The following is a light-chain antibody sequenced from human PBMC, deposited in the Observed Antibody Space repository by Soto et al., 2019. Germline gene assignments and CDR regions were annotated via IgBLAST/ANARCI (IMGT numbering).Light chain of an antibody. V-gene: IGLV2-23*01. CDR1: SSDVGSYEL. CDR2: EGS. CDR3: CSYAVTNILV. J-gene: IGLJ2*01. Sequence: QSALTQPASVSGSPGQSITISCTGTSSDVGSYELVSWFQQHPGKAPKLTIYEGSKRPSGVSNRFSGSKSGNTASLTISGLQAEDEADYYCCSYAVTNILVVGGGTKLTVL.